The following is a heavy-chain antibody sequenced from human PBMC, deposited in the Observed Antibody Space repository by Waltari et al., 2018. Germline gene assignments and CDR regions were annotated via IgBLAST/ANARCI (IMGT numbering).Heavy chain of an antibody. D-gene: IGHD7-27*01. CDR3: ARVNWGSDKKSLDV. J-gene: IGHJ6*02. V-gene: IGHV3-7*04. Sequence: EVQLVESGGGLVQRGGSLRLSCAVSGFMFVSYWMSWVRQAPGKGLEWVANINQDGTEKYYVGSVKGRFTISRDNAKNSLYLQMNSLRAEDTAVYYCARVNWGSDKKSLDVWGQGTTVTVSS. CDR2: INQDGTEK. CDR1: GFMFVSYW.